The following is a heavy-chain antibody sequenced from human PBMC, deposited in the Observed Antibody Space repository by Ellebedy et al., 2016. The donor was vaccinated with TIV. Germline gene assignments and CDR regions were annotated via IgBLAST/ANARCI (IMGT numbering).Heavy chain of an antibody. CDR1: GFTVSTYA. CDR2: ITHAGNI. Sequence: ESLKISXAASGFTVSTYAMSWIRQPPGKGLEWLGEITHAGNINYNPSLKSRVTISLDTSKKTQFSLNLSSVTATDTAIYYCTRGLPAAWELAGAWGQGALVTVSS. V-gene: IGHV4-34*01. D-gene: IGHD1-26*01. CDR3: TRGLPAAWELAGA. J-gene: IGHJ4*02.